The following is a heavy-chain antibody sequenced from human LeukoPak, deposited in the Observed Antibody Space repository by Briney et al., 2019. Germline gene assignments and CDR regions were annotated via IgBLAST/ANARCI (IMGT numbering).Heavy chain of an antibody. CDR3: ARVKTAMVGDAFDI. Sequence: TGGSLRLSCAASEFTVSSNYMSWVRQAPGKGLEWVSVIYSGGSTYYADSVKGRFTISRDNSKNTLYLQMNSLRAEDTAVYYCARVKTAMVGDAFDIWGQGTMVTVSS. CDR1: EFTVSSNY. CDR2: IYSGGST. D-gene: IGHD5-18*01. V-gene: IGHV3-53*01. J-gene: IGHJ3*02.